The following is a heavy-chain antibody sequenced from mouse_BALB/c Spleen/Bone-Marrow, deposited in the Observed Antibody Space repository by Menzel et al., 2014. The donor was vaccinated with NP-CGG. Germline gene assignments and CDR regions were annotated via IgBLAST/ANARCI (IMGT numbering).Heavy chain of an antibody. Sequence: EVKLVESGGGLVQPGGSRKLSCAASGFTFSSFGMHWVRQAPERGLEWVAYISSGSGTIFYADTVKGRFTISRDNPKNTLFLQMTSLRSEDSAMYYCARGGNWEDSDYWGQGTTLTVSS. CDR1: GFTFSSFG. CDR3: ARGGNWEDSDY. V-gene: IGHV5-17*02. D-gene: IGHD4-1*01. J-gene: IGHJ2*01. CDR2: ISSGSGTI.